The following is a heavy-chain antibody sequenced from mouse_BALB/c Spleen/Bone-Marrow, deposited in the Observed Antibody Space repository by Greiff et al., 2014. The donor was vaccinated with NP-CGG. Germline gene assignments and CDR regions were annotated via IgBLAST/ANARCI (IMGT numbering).Heavy chain of an antibody. J-gene: IGHJ4*01. Sequence: EVKLMESGPELVKPGASVKISCKTSGYTFTEYSMHWVKQSHGKSLEWIGGINPNNGVTSYNRKFKDKATLTVDKSSNTAYMELRSLTSEDSAVYFCARWGWDFATGYWGQGTSVTVSS. CDR2: INPNNGVT. CDR3: ARWGWDFATGY. D-gene: IGHD3-3*01. CDR1: GYTFTEYS. V-gene: IGHV1-18*01.